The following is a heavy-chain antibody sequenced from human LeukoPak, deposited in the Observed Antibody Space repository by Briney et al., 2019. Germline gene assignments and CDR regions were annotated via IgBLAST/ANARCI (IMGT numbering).Heavy chain of an antibody. CDR2: ISGSGGST. Sequence: GGTLRLSCAASGFTFSSYGMSWVRQAPGKGLEWVSAISGSGGSTYYADSVKGRFTISRDNAKNSLYLQMNSLRAEDTAVYYCARRSPEGRLDYVWGSYRPPPFDYWGQGTLVTVSS. V-gene: IGHV3-23*01. CDR3: ARRSPEGRLDYVWGSYRPPPFDY. CDR1: GFTFSSYG. D-gene: IGHD3-16*02. J-gene: IGHJ4*02.